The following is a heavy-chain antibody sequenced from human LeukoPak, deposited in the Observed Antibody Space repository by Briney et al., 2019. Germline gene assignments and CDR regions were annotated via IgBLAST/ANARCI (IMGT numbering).Heavy chain of an antibody. J-gene: IGHJ4*02. CDR1: GYTFTSYD. V-gene: IGHV1-8*03. CDR3: ARVSSSSRYVDY. Sequence: EASVKVSCKASGYTFTSYDINWVRQATGQGLEWMGWMNPNSGNTGYAQKFQGRVTITRNTSISTAYMGLSSLRSEDTAVYYCARVSSSSRYVDYWGQGTLVTVSS. D-gene: IGHD6-13*01. CDR2: MNPNSGNT.